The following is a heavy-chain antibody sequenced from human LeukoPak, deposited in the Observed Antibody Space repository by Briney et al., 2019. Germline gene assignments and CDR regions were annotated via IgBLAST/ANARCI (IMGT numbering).Heavy chain of an antibody. D-gene: IGHD5-24*01. CDR1: GFTFGDYA. CDR3: TRVWLQYFDY. J-gene: IGHJ4*02. CDR2: IRSKTYDGTT. Sequence: GGSLRLSCTASGFTFGDYAMSWVRQAPGKGLEWVGFIRSKTYDGTTEYAASVKGRFTISRDDSNRIAYLQMNSLKTDDTAVYYCTRVWLQYFDYWGQGTLITVSS. V-gene: IGHV3-49*04.